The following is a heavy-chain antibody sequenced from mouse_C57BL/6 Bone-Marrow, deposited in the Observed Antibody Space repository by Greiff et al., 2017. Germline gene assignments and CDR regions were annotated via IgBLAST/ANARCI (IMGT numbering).Heavy chain of an antibody. CDR1: GFTFSDYG. Sequence: EVKVEESGGGLVKPGGSLKLSCAASGFTFSDYGMHWVRQAPEKGLEWVAYISSGSSTIYYADTVKGRFTISRDNAKNTLFLQMTSLRSEDTAMYYCARPIYYDYDNYWGQGTLVTVSA. CDR3: ARPIYYDYDNY. D-gene: IGHD2-4*01. CDR2: ISSGSSTI. V-gene: IGHV5-17*01. J-gene: IGHJ3*01.